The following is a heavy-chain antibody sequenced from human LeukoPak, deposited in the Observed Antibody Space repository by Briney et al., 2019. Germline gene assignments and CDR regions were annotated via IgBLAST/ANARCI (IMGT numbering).Heavy chain of an antibody. Sequence: ASVKVSCKVSGYTLTELSMHWVRQAPGKGLEWMGGFDPEDGETIYAQKFQGRVTITRDTSASTAYMELSSLRSEDTAVYYCARAFSPFYGSGSPFDYWGQGTLVTVSS. V-gene: IGHV1-24*01. CDR3: ARAFSPFYGSGSPFDY. CDR1: GYTLTELS. D-gene: IGHD3-10*01. J-gene: IGHJ4*02. CDR2: FDPEDGET.